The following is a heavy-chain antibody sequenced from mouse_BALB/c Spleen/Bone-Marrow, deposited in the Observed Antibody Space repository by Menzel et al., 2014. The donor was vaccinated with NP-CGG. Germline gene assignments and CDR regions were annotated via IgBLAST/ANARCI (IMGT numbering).Heavy chain of an antibody. V-gene: IGHV1-9*01. CDR1: GYTFSSYW. D-gene: IGHD1-1*01. J-gene: IGHJ4*01. Sequence: QVQLQQSGAELMKPGASVKISCKATGYTFSSYWIEWVKQRPGHGLEWIGEILPGRGSTNYNEKFKGKATFTSDTSSNTANMQLSSLTSKDSAVNYCERWDTTAMNYWGQGTSVTVSS. CDR3: ERWDTTAMNY. CDR2: ILPGRGST.